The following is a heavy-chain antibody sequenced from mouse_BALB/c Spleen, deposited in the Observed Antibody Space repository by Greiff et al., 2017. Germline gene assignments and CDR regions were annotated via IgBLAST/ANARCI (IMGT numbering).Heavy chain of an antibody. Sequence: VQLQQSGAELVRPGTSVKISCKASGYTFTNYWLGWVKQRPGHGLEWIGDIYPGGGYTNYNEKFKGKATLTADPSSSTAYMQLSSLTSEDSAVYFCARGARDYAMDYWGQGTSVTVSS. CDR2: IYPGGGYT. CDR1: GYTFTNYW. CDR3: ARGARDYAMDY. V-gene: IGHV1-63*02. J-gene: IGHJ4*01.